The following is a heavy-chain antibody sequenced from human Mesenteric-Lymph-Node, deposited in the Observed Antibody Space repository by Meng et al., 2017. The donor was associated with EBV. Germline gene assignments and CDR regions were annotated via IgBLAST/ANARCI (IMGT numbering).Heavy chain of an antibody. CDR2: ISYDGGNR. D-gene: IGHD6-19*01. Sequence: GHLAEFGGGVVEPGRSLRRSGASSGFIFTDYAIHWVRQAPGEGLEWVAVISYDGGNRDYADSVRGRFTISKDNSKNTVYLQMNSLGVGDTAVYYCVKDLAVAGTWGQGTLVTASS. V-gene: IGHV3-30-3*01. J-gene: IGHJ5*02. CDR1: GFIFTDYA. CDR3: VKDLAVAGT.